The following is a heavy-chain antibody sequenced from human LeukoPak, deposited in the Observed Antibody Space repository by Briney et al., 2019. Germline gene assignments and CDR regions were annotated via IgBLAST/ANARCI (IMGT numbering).Heavy chain of an antibody. D-gene: IGHD6-13*01. CDR2: INQDGSGK. CDR3: ARGYRYVVY. J-gene: IGHJ4*02. Sequence: GGSLRLSCAPSGFTFSRHGMHWVRQAPGKGLEWVANINQDGSGKDYVDSLKGRFTISRDNTKNSLYLQMNSLRAEDTAVYYCARGYRYVVYWGQGTLVTVSS. CDR1: GFTFSRHG. V-gene: IGHV3-7*03.